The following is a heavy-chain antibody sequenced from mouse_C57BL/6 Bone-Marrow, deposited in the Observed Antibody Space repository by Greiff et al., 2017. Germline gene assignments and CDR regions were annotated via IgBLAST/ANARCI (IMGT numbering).Heavy chain of an antibody. V-gene: IGHV1-81*01. D-gene: IGHD5-1*01. CDR1: GYTFTSYG. CDR2: IYPRSGNT. J-gene: IGHJ2*01. Sequence: VQLQQSGAELARPGASVKLSCKASGYTFTSYGISWVKQRTGQGLEWIGEIYPRSGNTYYNEKFKGKATLTADKSSSTAYMELRSLTSEDSAVYFCATYLDYFDDWGQGTTLTVSS. CDR3: ATYLDYFDD.